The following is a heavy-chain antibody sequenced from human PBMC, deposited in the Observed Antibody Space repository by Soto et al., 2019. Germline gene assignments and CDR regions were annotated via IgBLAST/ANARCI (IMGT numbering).Heavy chain of an antibody. D-gene: IGHD1-26*01. CDR1: GGSISSGGYY. CDR3: ARDRGGSYYWFDP. Sequence: SETLSLTCTVSGGSISSGGYYWSWIRQHPGKGLEWIGYIYYSGSTYYNPSLKSRVTISVDTSKNQLSLKLSSVTAADTAVYYCARDRGGSYYWFDPWGQGTLVTVSS. CDR2: IYYSGST. V-gene: IGHV4-31*03. J-gene: IGHJ5*02.